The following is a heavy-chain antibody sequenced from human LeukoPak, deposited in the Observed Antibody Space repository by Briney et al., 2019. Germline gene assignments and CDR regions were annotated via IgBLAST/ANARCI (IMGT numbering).Heavy chain of an antibody. CDR2: IKSKTDGGTT. D-gene: IGHD5-12*01. CDR1: GFTFSIYA. CDR3: TTGPKVATITFWVDY. V-gene: IGHV3-15*01. J-gene: IGHJ4*02. Sequence: GGSLRLSCTASGFTFSIYAMSWVRQAPGKGLEWVGRIKSKTDGGTTDYAAPVKGRFTISRDDSKNTLYLQMNSLKTEDTAVYYCTTGPKVATITFWVDYWGQGTLVTVSS.